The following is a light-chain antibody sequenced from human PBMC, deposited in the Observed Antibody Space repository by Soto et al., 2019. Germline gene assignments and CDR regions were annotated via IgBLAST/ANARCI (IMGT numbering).Light chain of an antibody. CDR3: HQYNFWPT. CDR1: QSVSSS. Sequence: EIVLTQSPATMSVSPGETATLSCRASQSVSSSLAWYQQTPGRAPRLLIYGASNRATDIPTRFSGSGSGTEFTLTISGLQSDDFATYFCHQYNFWPTFGQGTKVDIK. V-gene: IGKV3-15*01. CDR2: GAS. J-gene: IGKJ1*01.